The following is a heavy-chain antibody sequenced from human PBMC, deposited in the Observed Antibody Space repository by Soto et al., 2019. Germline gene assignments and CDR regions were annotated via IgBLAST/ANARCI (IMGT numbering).Heavy chain of an antibody. Sequence: ASVKGAGKASGYIISTDTMHWGRQAPGQRLEWMGWINAANGNTKYSQNFQGRVTISRDTSASTAYLELSSLRSEDTAVYYCARGSFETSGYADYWGQGTLVTVSS. D-gene: IGHD3-22*01. V-gene: IGHV1-3*01. J-gene: IGHJ4*02. CDR1: GYIISTDT. CDR3: ARGSFETSGYADY. CDR2: INAANGNT.